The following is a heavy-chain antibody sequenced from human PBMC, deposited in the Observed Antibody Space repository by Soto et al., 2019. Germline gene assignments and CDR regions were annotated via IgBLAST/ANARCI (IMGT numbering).Heavy chain of an antibody. V-gene: IGHV3-33*08. CDR1: GFTFSSYG. CDR2: IWYDGSNK. D-gene: IGHD6-13*01. Sequence: GGSLRLSCAASGFTFSSYGMHWVRQAPGKGLEWVAVIWYDGSNKYYADSVKGRFTISRDNSKNTLYLQMNSLRAEDTAVYACARDNSPPYNARVPPAAFDAFDIWGQGTMVTVSS. CDR3: ARDNSPPYNARVPPAAFDAFDI. J-gene: IGHJ3*02.